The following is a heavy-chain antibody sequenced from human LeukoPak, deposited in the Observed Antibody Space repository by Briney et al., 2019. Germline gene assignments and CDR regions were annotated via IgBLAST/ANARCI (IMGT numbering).Heavy chain of an antibody. CDR3: ARSFDSSGYYYGFES. V-gene: IGHV4-59*02. D-gene: IGHD3-22*01. J-gene: IGHJ4*02. Sequence: SETLSLTCTVSGGTVRSYYWSWIRQAPGKGLEWIGYTSHSGTGDTNYNPSLQSRVTFSIDLSRNQFSLTLNSVTAADTAVYYCARSFDSSGYYYGFESWGQGTLVTVSS. CDR1: GGTVRSYY. CDR2: TSHSGTGDT.